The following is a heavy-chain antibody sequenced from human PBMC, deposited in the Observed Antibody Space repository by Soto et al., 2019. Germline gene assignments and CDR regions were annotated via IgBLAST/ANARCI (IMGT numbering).Heavy chain of an antibody. J-gene: IGHJ4*02. CDR1: VSFGTC. V-gene: IGHV4-59*08. D-gene: IGHD3-16*02. Sequence: QVQLQESGPGLVQPSETLSLTCVGVSFGTCWGWFRRPPGKGLGWLGFIFSSENFKYNPPLKSRLTISVDPSKNHVSLRLTSVTAADTAVYYCARGGGGYRFDHWGQGTLVTVSS. CDR2: IFSSENF. CDR3: ARGGGGYRFDH.